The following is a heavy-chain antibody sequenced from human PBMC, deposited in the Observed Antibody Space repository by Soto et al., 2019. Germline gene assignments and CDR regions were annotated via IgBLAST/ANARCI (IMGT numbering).Heavy chain of an antibody. Sequence: QLQLQESGPGLVKPSETLSLTCTVSGGSISSSSYYWGWIRQPPGKGLEWIGNIFYSGSTYYNLSLKSRITISVDTSKNQFSLKLSSVTAADTGVYYCARVSGYSYDYWGQGTLVTVSS. CDR3: ARVSGYSYDY. J-gene: IGHJ4*02. CDR2: IFYSGST. CDR1: GGSISSSSYY. V-gene: IGHV4-39*01. D-gene: IGHD5-18*01.